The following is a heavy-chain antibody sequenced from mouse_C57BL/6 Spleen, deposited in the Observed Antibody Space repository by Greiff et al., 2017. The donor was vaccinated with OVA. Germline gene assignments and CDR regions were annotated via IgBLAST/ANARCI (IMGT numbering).Heavy chain of an antibody. Sequence: QVHLKQSGAELVRPGASVTLSCKASGYTFTDYEMHWVKQTPVHGLEWIGAIDHETGGPAYNQKFTGKAILTADKSSSTAYMDLRSLTSEGSAVYYCTRDGYFPHDWGQGTTLTVSS. CDR2: IDHETGGP. CDR3: TRDGYFPHD. J-gene: IGHJ2*01. V-gene: IGHV1-15*01. CDR1: GYTFTDYE. D-gene: IGHD2-3*01.